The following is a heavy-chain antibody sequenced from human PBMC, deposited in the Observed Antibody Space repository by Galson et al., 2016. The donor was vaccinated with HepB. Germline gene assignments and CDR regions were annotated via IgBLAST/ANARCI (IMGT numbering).Heavy chain of an antibody. CDR1: GGSIISGGYY. V-gene: IGHV4-31*03. CDR2: IYYSGST. Sequence: TLSLTCTVSGGSIISGGYYWSWIRQHPGKGLEWIGYIYYSGSTHYNPSLKSRVTISVDTSKNQFSLRLRSVSAADTAVYYCARAPCSGGSCYSYYLYYPGIDVWGQGATVTVSS. J-gene: IGHJ6*02. CDR3: ARAPCSGGSCYSYYLYYPGIDV. D-gene: IGHD2-15*01.